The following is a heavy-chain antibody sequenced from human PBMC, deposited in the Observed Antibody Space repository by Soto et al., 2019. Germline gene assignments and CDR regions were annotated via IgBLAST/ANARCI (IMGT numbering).Heavy chain of an antibody. D-gene: IGHD3-3*01. CDR3: ARGGAQILSGFDP. Sequence: SETLSLTCNVSGGSISRYYWSWIRQPPGKGPEWIGYISYSGSTNYNPSLKSRVTMSVDTSKNQFSLRLTSVTAADTAVYYRARGGAQILSGFDPWGQGILVTVSS. J-gene: IGHJ5*02. CDR2: ISYSGST. V-gene: IGHV4-59*01. CDR1: GGSISRYY.